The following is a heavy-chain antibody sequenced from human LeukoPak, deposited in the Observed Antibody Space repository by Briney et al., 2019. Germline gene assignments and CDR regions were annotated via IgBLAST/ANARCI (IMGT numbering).Heavy chain of an antibody. CDR1: GFTFSNAW. J-gene: IGHJ4*02. CDR2: IKSKTDGGTT. D-gene: IGHD3-9*01. V-gene: IGHV3-15*07. CDR3: TTDKVEKLRYFDWLYPAPLDY. Sequence: SGGSLRLSCAASGFTFSNAWMNWVRQAPGKGLEWVGRIKSKTDGGTTDYAVPVKGRFTISRDDSKNTLYLQMNSLKTEDTAVCYCTTDKVEKLRYFDWLYPAPLDYWGQGTLVTVSS.